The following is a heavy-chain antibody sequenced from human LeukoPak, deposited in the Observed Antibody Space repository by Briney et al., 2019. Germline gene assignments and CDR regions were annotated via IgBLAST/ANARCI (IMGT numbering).Heavy chain of an antibody. D-gene: IGHD6-19*01. J-gene: IGHJ5*02. CDR1: GFTFSRHY. Sequence: PGGSLRLSCAASGFTFSRHYMHWVRQAPGKGLVWVSRVNGVGTDKIYADSVKGRFTISRDNSKNTLYLQMNSLRAEDTAVYYCAKLSSGWYIRNWFDPWGQGTLVTVSS. CDR3: AKLSSGWYIRNWFDP. V-gene: IGHV3-74*01. CDR2: VNGVGTDK.